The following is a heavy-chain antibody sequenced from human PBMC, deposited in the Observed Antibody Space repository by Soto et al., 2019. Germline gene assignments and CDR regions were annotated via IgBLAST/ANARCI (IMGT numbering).Heavy chain of an antibody. Sequence: SETLSLTCTVSGGSISSSSYYWGWIRQPPGKGLEWIGSIYYSGSTYYNPSLKSCITIYVDTSKNQFSLKLSTVTAADTAVYYCAGDVDTAMAIDFDYWGQGTLVTVSS. D-gene: IGHD5-18*01. CDR1: GGSISSSSYY. CDR2: IYYSGST. CDR3: AGDVDTAMAIDFDY. J-gene: IGHJ4*02. V-gene: IGHV4-39*01.